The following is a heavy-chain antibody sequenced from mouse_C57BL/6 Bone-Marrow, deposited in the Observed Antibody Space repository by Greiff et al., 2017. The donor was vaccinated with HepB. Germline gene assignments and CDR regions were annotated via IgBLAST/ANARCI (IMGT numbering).Heavy chain of an antibody. V-gene: IGHV1-55*01. D-gene: IGHD2-3*01. CDR3: ARWGSGRLLFYYAMDY. J-gene: IGHJ4*01. Sequence: QVQLQQPGAELVKPGASVKMSCKASGYTFTSYWITWVKQRPGQGLEWIGDIYPGSGSTTYNEKFKSKATLTVDTSSITAYMQLSSLTSEDSAVYYCARWGSGRLLFYYAMDYWGQGTSVTVSS. CDR1: GYTFTSYW. CDR2: IYPGSGST.